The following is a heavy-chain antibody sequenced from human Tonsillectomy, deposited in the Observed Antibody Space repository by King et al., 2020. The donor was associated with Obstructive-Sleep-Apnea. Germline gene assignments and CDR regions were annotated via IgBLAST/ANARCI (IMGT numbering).Heavy chain of an antibody. V-gene: IGHV3-33*01. CDR2: IWYDGSNK. CDR1: GFTFSSYG. CDR3: ARHERLFDY. D-gene: IGHD4-11*01. Sequence: VQLVESGGGVVQPGRSLRLSCAASGFTFSSYGMHWVRQAPGKGLEWVAVIWYDGSNKYYADSVKGRFTISRDNSKNTLYLQMNSLRAEDTAVYYSARHERLFDYWGQGTLVTVSS. J-gene: IGHJ4*02.